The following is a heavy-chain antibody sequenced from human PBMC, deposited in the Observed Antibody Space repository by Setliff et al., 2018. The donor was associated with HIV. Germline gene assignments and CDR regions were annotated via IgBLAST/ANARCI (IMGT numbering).Heavy chain of an antibody. CDR2: IYWNNNK. V-gene: IGHV2-5*01. Sequence: SGPTLEPTQTLTLTCTFSGLSLSTSGVGVGWIRQSPGKALEWLAFIYWNNNKHYSTSLKSRLTVTKDTSKNRVVFTMTNMNPVDTATYYCAYSGRQLRGPYFDFWGQGTPVTVSS. D-gene: IGHD1-1*01. CDR3: AYSGRQLRGPYFDF. CDR1: GLSLSTSGVG. J-gene: IGHJ4*02.